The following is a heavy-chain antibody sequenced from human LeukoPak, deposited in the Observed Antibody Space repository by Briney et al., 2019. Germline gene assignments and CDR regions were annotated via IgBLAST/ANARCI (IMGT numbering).Heavy chain of an antibody. Sequence: SETLSLTCAVYGGSFSGYYWSWIRQPPGKGLEWIGYIYYSGSTNYNPSLKSRVTISVDTSKNQFSLKLSSVTAADTAVYYCARLWFGELIFDYWGQGTLVTVSS. J-gene: IGHJ4*02. CDR3: ARLWFGELIFDY. V-gene: IGHV4-59*01. D-gene: IGHD3-10*01. CDR2: IYYSGST. CDR1: GGSFSGYY.